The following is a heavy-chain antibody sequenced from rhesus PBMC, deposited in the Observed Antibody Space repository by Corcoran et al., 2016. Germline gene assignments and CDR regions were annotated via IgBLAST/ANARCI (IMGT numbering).Heavy chain of an antibody. CDR2: IYSSRRTT. V-gene: IGHV4S7*01. J-gene: IGHJ4*01. CDR3: ARELVQYLDWFGPDY. CDR1: GGSISGGYG. D-gene: IGHD3-3*01. Sequence: QVQLQESGPGLLKPSETLSLTCAVSGGSISGGYGCGWIRRPPGKGLEWLGSIYSSRRTTHYNPVIRSRITISTDPTKTQFTLKLSSVTAADTAVYYCARELVQYLDWFGPDYWGQGVLVTVSS.